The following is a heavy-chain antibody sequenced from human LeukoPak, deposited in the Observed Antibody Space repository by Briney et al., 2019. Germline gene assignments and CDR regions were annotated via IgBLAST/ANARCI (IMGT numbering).Heavy chain of an antibody. CDR2: INYSGST. CDR1: GGSISSYY. Sequence: PSETLSLTCTVSGGSISSYYWSWIRQPPGKGLEWIGYINYSGSTNYNPSLKSRVSISVDTSKKQFSLKLSSVTAADTAVSYCARILPATWGQGTLVTVSS. V-gene: IGHV4-59*01. CDR3: ARILPAT. J-gene: IGHJ5*02.